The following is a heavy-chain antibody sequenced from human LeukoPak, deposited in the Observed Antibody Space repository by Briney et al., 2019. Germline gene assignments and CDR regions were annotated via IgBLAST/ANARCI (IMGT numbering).Heavy chain of an antibody. CDR1: GFTVSNSY. D-gene: IGHD2-21*02. J-gene: IGHJ4*02. V-gene: IGHV3-53*01. CDR3: ARDMGDSVDS. Sequence: GGSLRLSCAASGFTVSNSYMSWVRQAPGKGLEWVSVLYSDDNTYNGDSVKGRFTISRDNSKNTLFLQMNSLRAEDTAVYYCARDMGDSVDSWGQGTLVTVSS. CDR2: LYSDDNT.